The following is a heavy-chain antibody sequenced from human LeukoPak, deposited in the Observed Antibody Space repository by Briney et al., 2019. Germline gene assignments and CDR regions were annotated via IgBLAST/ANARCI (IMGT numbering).Heavy chain of an antibody. D-gene: IGHD6-19*01. Sequence: GRSLRLSCAASGFTFSSYGMHWVRQAPGKGLEWVAVISYDGSNKYHADSVKGRFTISRDNSKNTLYLQMNSLRAEDTAVYYCATFAVAGPFFDYWGQGTLVTVSS. V-gene: IGHV3-30*03. CDR3: ATFAVAGPFFDY. CDR2: ISYDGSNK. J-gene: IGHJ4*02. CDR1: GFTFSSYG.